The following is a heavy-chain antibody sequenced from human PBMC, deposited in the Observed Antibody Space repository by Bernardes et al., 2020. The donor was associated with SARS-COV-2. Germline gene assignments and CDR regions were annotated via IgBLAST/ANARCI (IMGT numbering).Heavy chain of an antibody. D-gene: IGHD6-13*01. V-gene: IGHV3-64D*06. CDR3: VKSGGQQQLALCWFDP. CDR2: ISSNGGTT. J-gene: IGHJ5*02. CDR1: GFTFSDHY. Sequence: GGSLRLSCAASGFTFSDHYMDWVRQVPGKGLECVSVISSNGGTTYYADSVKGRFTISRDNSKNTLYLQMNSLRTEDTAVYYCVKSGGQQQLALCWFDPWGQGTLLTGSP.